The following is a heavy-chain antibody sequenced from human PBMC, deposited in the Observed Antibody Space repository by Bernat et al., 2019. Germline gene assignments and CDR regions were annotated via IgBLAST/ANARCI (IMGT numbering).Heavy chain of an antibody. V-gene: IGHV3-30*18. CDR1: GFTFSSSG. D-gene: IGHD3-22*01. J-gene: IGHJ3*02. CDR3: AKGGDYYDSSGYHHDAFDI. Sequence: QVQLVESGGGVVQPGRSLRLSCAASGFTFSSSGMHWVRQAPGKGLEWVAVISYDGSNKYYADSVKGRFTISRDNSKNTLYLQMNSLRAEDTAVYYCAKGGDYYDSSGYHHDAFDIWGQGTMVTVSS. CDR2: ISYDGSNK.